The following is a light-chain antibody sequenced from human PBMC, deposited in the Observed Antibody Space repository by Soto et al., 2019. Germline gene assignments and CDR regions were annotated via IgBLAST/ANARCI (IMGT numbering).Light chain of an antibody. CDR2: AAF. Sequence: DIQMTQSPSSLSASVGDRVTITCRASQGISNYLAWYQQKPGRVPKLLIYAAFTLQSEVPSRFSGSGSGTDFTLTISSLQPEDVATYYCQKYDSVPPAFGPGTKVEIK. V-gene: IGKV1-27*01. CDR3: QKYDSVPPA. CDR1: QGISNY. J-gene: IGKJ3*01.